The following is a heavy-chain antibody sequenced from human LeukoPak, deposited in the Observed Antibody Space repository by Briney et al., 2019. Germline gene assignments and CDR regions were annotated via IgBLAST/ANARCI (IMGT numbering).Heavy chain of an antibody. Sequence: SETLSLTCTVSGGSISSGGYYWSWIRQHPGKGLEWIGYIYYSGSTYYNPSLKSRFTISVATSNNQFSLQLTSVTAAHPAVYYCARLRITMVRGWIGENYYYYGMDVWGQGTTATVSS. CDR3: ARLRITMVRGWIGENYYYYGMDV. D-gene: IGHD3-10*01. CDR2: IYYSGST. J-gene: IGHJ6*02. V-gene: IGHV4-31*03. CDR1: GGSISSGGYY.